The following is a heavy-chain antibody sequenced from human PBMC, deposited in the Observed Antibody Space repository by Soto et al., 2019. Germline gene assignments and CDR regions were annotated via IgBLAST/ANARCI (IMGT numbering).Heavy chain of an antibody. CDR3: FFQAEDGIRDTVPVSAFLLNRSSDL. V-gene: IGHV3-23*01. D-gene: IGHD2-15*01. Sequence: GKGLEWVSAISGSGGSTYYADSVKGRFTISRDNSKNPLYLQVNGVRAEDTAVYFFFFQAEDGIRDTVPVSAFLLNRSSDL. CDR2: ISGSGGST. J-gene: IGHJ2*01.